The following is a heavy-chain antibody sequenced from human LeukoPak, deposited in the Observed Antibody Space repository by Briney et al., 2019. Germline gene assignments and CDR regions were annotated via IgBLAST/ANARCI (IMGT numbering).Heavy chain of an antibody. J-gene: IGHJ3*02. V-gene: IGHV3-9*01. CDR1: GFTFDDYA. CDR2: ISWNSGSI. CDR3: AKDNRWFGEYPVAFDI. Sequence: AGRSLRLSCAASGFTFDDYAMHWVRQAPGKGLEWVSGISWNSGSIGYADSVKGRFTISRDNAKNSLYLQMNSLRAEDTALYYCAKDNRWFGEYPVAFDIWGQGTMVTVSS. D-gene: IGHD3-10*01.